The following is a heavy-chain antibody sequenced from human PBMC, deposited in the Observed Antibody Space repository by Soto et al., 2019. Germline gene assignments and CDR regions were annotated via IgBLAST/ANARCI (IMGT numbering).Heavy chain of an antibody. J-gene: IGHJ4*02. CDR3: ETVVVGAKRYYFDY. CDR2: FDPEDGET. D-gene: IGHD2-15*01. V-gene: IGHV1-24*01. Sequence: GASVKVSCKVSGYTLTELSMHWVRQAPGKGLEWMGGFDPEDGETIYAQKFQGRVTMTEDTSTDTAYMELSSLRSEDTAVYYCETVVVGAKRYYFDYWGQGTLVTVSS. CDR1: GYTLTELS.